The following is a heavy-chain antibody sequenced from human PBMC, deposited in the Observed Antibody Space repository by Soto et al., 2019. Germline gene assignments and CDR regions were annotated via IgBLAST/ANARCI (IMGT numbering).Heavy chain of an antibody. CDR3: ARDWDYYYGMDV. J-gene: IGHJ6*02. CDR1: GGTFSSYA. D-gene: IGHD3-16*01. V-gene: IGHV1-69*13. CDR2: IIPIFGTA. Sequence: ASVKVSCKASGGTFSSYAISWVRQAPGHGLEWMGGIIPIFGTANYAQKFQGRVTITAEESTSTAYMELSSLRSEDTAVYYCARDWDYYYGMDVWGQGTTVTVSS.